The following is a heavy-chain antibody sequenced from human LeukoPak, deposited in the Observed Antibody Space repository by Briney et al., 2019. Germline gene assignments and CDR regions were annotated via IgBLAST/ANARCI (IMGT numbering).Heavy chain of an antibody. CDR2: INWNGDAI. Sequence: GGSLRLSCAASGLTFDDYGMSWVRQVPGKGLEWVSGINWNGDAIGYVESVKGRFAISRDNAKNTLYLQMNSLRAEDTAVYYCAKDLEAYGSGSYYFDYWGQGTLVTVSS. V-gene: IGHV3-20*04. D-gene: IGHD3-10*01. CDR3: AKDLEAYGSGSYYFDY. CDR1: GLTFDDYG. J-gene: IGHJ4*02.